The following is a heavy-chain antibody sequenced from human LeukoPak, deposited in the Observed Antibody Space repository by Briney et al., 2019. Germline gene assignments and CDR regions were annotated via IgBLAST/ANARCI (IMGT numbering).Heavy chain of an antibody. Sequence: PSETLSLTCAVYGGSFSGYYWSWIRQPPGKGLEWIGEINHSGSTNYNPSLKSRVTISVDTSKNQFSLKLSSVTATDTAVYYCASRVYCFDYWGQGTLVTVSS. J-gene: IGHJ4*02. D-gene: IGHD2-8*01. V-gene: IGHV4-34*01. CDR2: INHSGST. CDR1: GGSFSGYY. CDR3: ASRVYCFDY.